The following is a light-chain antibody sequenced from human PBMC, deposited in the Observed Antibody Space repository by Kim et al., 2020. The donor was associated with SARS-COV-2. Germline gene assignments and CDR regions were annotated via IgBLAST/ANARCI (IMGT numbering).Light chain of an antibody. CDR2: RTS. CDR1: SGADAVGSY. Sequence: TGTHPTAVCSGADAVGSYPKWFQQRPGQAPSALIYRTSNKHSGAPARFSDSVLGGKAALTLSGVQPEDEAEYYCLLYYGGVQVFGGGTQLTVL. CDR3: LLYYGGVQV. J-gene: IGLJ2*01. V-gene: IGLV7-43*01.